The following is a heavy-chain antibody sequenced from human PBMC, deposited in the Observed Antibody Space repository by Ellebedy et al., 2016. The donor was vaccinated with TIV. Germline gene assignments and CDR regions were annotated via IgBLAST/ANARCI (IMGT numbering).Heavy chain of an antibody. D-gene: IGHD2-2*01. Sequence: SETLSLTCSVSGGSLSGHYWSWIRQPAGKGLEWIGRVYTSGTTNYNPSLKSRVIMSVDTSKNQFSLKLSSVTAADTAVYYCAPTRRYFSSTSCYLGWFDPWGQGTLVTVSS. J-gene: IGHJ5*02. CDR2: VYTSGTT. CDR3: APTRRYFSSTSCYLGWFDP. CDR1: GGSLSGHY. V-gene: IGHV4-4*07.